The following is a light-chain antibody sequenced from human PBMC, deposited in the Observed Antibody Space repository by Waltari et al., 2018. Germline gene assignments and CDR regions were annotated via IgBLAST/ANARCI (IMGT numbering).Light chain of an antibody. V-gene: IGKV2-28*01. CDR3: MQGLQSHRT. CDR1: ESLLHNNGFTY. CDR2: LES. Sequence: IVMTQSPLSLPVTPGESASISCRSSESLLHNNGFTYVDWYAQKPGPSPQLLIYLESNRASGVPDRVSGSGSGTDFTLKISRVEAEDVGVYYCMQGLQSHRTFGQGTKVEIK. J-gene: IGKJ1*01.